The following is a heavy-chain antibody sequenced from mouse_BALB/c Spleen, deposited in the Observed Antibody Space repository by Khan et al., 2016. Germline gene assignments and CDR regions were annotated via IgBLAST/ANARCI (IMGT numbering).Heavy chain of an antibody. V-gene: IGHV1-9*01. CDR2: ILPGSGSA. Sequence: QVQLKQSGAELMKPGASVKIPCKATGYTFSSYWIEWVKQRPGHGLEWIGEILPGSGSATYNEKFKGKATFTADTSSNTAYMQLSSLTSEDSAVYYCAGWLLGAMDYWGQGTSVTVSS. CDR3: AGWLLGAMDY. CDR1: GYTFSSYW. D-gene: IGHD2-3*01. J-gene: IGHJ4*01.